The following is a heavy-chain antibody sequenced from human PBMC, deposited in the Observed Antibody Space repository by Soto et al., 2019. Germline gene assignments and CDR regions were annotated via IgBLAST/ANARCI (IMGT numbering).Heavy chain of an antibody. V-gene: IGHV3-21*01. J-gene: IGHJ6*02. CDR1: GFTFSSYS. D-gene: IGHD2-8*02. CDR2: ISSSSSYI. Sequence: PVGSLRLSCAASGFTFSSYSMNWVRQAPGKGLEWVSSISSSSSYIYYADSVKGRFTISRDNAKNSLYLQMNSLRAEDTAVYYCARRLLVSYYYYGMDVWGQGTTVTVS. CDR3: ARRLLVSYYYYGMDV.